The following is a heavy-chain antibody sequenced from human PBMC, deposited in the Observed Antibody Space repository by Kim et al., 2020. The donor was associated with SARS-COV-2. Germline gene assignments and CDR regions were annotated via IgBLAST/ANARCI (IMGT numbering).Heavy chain of an antibody. Sequence: GGSLRLSCAASGFTFSSHWMSWVRQAPGKGLEWVANIKQDGSEKYYVDSVKGRFTISRDNAKNSLYLQMNSLRVEDTAVYYCARESIVVVPVGRDDGFDIWGQGTVVTVSS. J-gene: IGHJ3*02. D-gene: IGHD2-2*01. CDR2: IKQDGSEK. CDR1: GFTFSSHW. V-gene: IGHV3-7*03. CDR3: ARESIVVVPVGRDDGFDI.